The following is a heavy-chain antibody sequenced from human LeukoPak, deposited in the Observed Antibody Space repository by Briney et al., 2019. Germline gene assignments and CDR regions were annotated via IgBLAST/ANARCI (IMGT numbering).Heavy chain of an antibody. CDR2: ISSSSSTI. V-gene: IGHV3-48*02. CDR1: GFTFSSYA. D-gene: IGHD3-10*01. Sequence: GGSLRLSCAASGFTFSSYAMSWVRQAPGKGLEWVSYISSSSSTIYYADSVKGRFTISRDNAKNSLYLQMNSLRDEDTAVYYCARDFRVYYGSGSYDYWGQGTLVTVSS. J-gene: IGHJ4*02. CDR3: ARDFRVYYGSGSYDY.